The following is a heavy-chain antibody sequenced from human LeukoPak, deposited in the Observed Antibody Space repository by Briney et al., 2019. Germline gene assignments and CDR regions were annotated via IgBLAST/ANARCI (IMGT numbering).Heavy chain of an antibody. CDR1: GFTFSTYG. V-gene: IGHV3-30*19. D-gene: IGHD3-10*01. J-gene: IGHJ5*02. CDR3: ARRQDKYYYGSGPSFGFDP. Sequence: GTSLRLSCAASGFTFSTYGMHWVRQAPGKGLEWVTIISYDGSNKYYADSVKGRFTISRDNSKNTLYLQMNSLRAEDTAVYYCARRQDKYYYGSGPSFGFDPWGQGTLVTVSS. CDR2: ISYDGSNK.